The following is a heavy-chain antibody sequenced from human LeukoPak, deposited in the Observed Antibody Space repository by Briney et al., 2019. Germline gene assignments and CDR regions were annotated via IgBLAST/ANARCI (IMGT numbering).Heavy chain of an antibody. CDR3: ARQGFPGAWSYWLDY. CDR2: VDYTGST. J-gene: IGHJ4*02. Sequence: NPSETLSLTGTVSAGSISTYYWSWIRQSPGKGLEWIGYVDYTGSTIYNPSVKSRVTISVDRSRNQFFLRLKSVTAADTAVYYCARQGFPGAWSYWLDYWGQGILVTVS. D-gene: IGHD6-19*01. CDR1: AGSISTYY. V-gene: IGHV4-59*08.